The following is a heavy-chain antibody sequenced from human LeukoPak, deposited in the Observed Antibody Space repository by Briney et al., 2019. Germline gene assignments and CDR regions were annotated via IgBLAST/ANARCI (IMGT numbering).Heavy chain of an antibody. CDR3: ARGRTYYYDTSCYYPSIYYGMDV. CDR2: INHGEST. J-gene: IGHJ6*02. CDR1: GGSFSGYY. Sequence: KPSETLSLTCAASGGSFSGYYWYWIRQPPGKGLEWIGEINHGESTNYNPSLKSRATLSVDTSKNQFSLKLTSVTAADTAVYYCARGRTYYYDTSCYYPSIYYGMDVWGQGTTVIVSS. V-gene: IGHV4-34*01. D-gene: IGHD3-22*01.